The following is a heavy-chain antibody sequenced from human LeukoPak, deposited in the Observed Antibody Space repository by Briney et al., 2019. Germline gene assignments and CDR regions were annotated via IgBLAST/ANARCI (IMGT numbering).Heavy chain of an antibody. CDR1: GYTFTGYY. D-gene: IGHD6-13*01. CDR3: AKRSAAAGTFYYYYYMDV. CDR2: ISYDGSSK. J-gene: IGHJ6*03. V-gene: IGHV3-30*18. Sequence: SCKASGYTFTGYYMHWVRQAPGKGLEWVAVISYDGSSKYYADSVKGRFTISRDNSKNTLYLQMNSLRAEDTAVYYCAKRSAAAGTFYYYYYMDVWGKGTTVTVSS.